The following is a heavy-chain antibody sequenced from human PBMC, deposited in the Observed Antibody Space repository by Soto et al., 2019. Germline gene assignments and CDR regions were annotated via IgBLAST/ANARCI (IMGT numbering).Heavy chain of an antibody. CDR2: INPSGGHT. J-gene: IGHJ4*02. CDR1: GNTFTNYY. Sequence: QVQLMQSGAEVKKPGASVKVSCKASGNTFTNYYIXWVRQAPGQGLEWMGTINPSGGHTTYAQKFLGXVTXXXXTSTSTLXXXXXSLRSEDTAVYYCARGGHVVVVTAAFDYWGQGTLVTVSS. D-gene: IGHD2-21*02. CDR3: ARGGHVVVVTAAFDY. V-gene: IGHV1-46*01.